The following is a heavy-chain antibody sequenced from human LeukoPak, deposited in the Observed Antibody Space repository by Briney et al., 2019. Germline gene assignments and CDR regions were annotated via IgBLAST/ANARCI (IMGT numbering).Heavy chain of an antibody. D-gene: IGHD3-22*01. CDR1: GFTVSSSY. J-gene: IGHJ3*02. CDR3: ARALYYDTPAFDI. CDR2: IYSGGSK. Sequence: SGGSLRLSCAASGFTVSSSYMSWVRQAPGKGLEWVSVIYSGGSKYYAESVKGRFTISRDNSKNTLYLQMNSLRAEDTAVYYCARALYYDTPAFDIWGQGTMVTVSS. V-gene: IGHV3-53*01.